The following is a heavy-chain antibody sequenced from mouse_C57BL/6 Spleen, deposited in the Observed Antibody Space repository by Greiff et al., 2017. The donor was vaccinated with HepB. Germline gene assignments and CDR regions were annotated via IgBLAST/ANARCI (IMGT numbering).Heavy chain of an antibody. CDR1: GYTFTSYW. CDR3: ASLLRGFAY. V-gene: IGHV1-50*01. Sequence: VQLQQPGAELVKPGASVKLSCKASGYTFTSYWMQWVKQRPGQGLEWIGEIDPSDSYTNYNQKFKGKATLTVDTSSSTAYMQLSSLTSEDSAVYYCASLLRGFAYWGQGTLVTVSA. J-gene: IGHJ3*01. CDR2: IDPSDSYT. D-gene: IGHD2-10*01.